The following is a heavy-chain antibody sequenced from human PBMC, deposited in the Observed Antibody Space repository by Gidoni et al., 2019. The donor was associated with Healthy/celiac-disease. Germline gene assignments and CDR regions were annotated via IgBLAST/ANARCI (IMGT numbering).Heavy chain of an antibody. D-gene: IGHD5-18*01. CDR2: IWYDGSNK. CDR3: ARARGERGYSYGYVDY. J-gene: IGHJ4*02. Sequence: QVQLVESGGGVVQPGRSLSLSCAASGLTFIAHGMHCVRPAPGQGREWVVVIWYDGSNKYYSDSVKGRFTISRDNSKNTLYLQMNSLRAEDTAVYYCARARGERGYSYGYVDYWGQGTLVTVSS. V-gene: IGHV3-33*01. CDR1: GLTFIAHG.